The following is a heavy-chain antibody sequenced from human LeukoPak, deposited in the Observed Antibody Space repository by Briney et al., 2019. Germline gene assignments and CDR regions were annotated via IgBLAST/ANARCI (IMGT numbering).Heavy chain of an antibody. V-gene: IGHV3-23*01. Sequence: GGSLRLSCAASGFTFSSYAMSWVRQAPGKGLEWVSAISGSGGSTYYADSVKGRFTISRDNSKNTLYLQMNSLRAEDTAVYYCACAMIVVVITSNFDYWGQGTLVTVSS. J-gene: IGHJ4*02. CDR1: GFTFSSYA. D-gene: IGHD3-22*01. CDR2: ISGSGGST. CDR3: ACAMIVVVITSNFDY.